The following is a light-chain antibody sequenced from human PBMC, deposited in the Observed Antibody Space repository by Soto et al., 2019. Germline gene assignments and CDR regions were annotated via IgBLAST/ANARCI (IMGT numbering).Light chain of an antibody. CDR2: EAS. J-gene: IGKJ2*01. V-gene: IGKV1-5*03. CDR3: QHYNNDGFT. CDR1: QSISIW. Sequence: DIQMTQSPSTLSASVGDRVIITCRASQSISIWLAWYQQKPGKAPKLLIYEASSLESGVPSRFSGSGSGTDFTLTITSLQPDDFATYYCQHYNNDGFTFGQGTKLEIK.